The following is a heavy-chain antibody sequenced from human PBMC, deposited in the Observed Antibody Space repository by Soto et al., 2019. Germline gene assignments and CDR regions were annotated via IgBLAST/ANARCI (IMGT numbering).Heavy chain of an antibody. CDR3: ARHVPFYFWSGYYTGRPYYYYMDV. Sequence: SETLSLTCTVSGGSISSGDYYWSWIRQHPGKGLEWIGYIYYSGSTYYNPSLKSRVTISVDTSKNKFSLKLRSVTAADTAVYYCARHVPFYFWSGYYTGRPYYYYMDVWGKGTTVTVSS. CDR2: IYYSGST. J-gene: IGHJ6*03. D-gene: IGHD3-3*01. CDR1: GGSISSGDYY. V-gene: IGHV4-30-4*08.